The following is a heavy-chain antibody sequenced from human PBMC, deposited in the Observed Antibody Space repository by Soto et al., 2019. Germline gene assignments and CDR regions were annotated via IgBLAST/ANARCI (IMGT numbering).Heavy chain of an antibody. V-gene: IGHV4-30-4*01. J-gene: IGHJ4*02. CDR2: IYYSGST. CDR3: ARGRIQLWAFDY. Sequence: SETLSLTCSVSGGSISSGYYYWSWIRQPPGKGLEWIGNIYYSGSTYYNPSLKSRVTISVDTSKNQFSLKLSSVTAADTAVYYCARGRIQLWAFDYWGQGTLVTVSS. D-gene: IGHD5-18*01. CDR1: GGSISSGYYY.